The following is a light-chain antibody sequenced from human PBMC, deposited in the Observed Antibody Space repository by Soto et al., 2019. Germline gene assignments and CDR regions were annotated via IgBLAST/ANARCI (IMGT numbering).Light chain of an antibody. CDR3: QQYGSSPWT. Sequence: EIVLTQSPGTLSLSPGERATLSCRASQSVSSSYLAWYQQKPGQAPRLLLYGASRRATAIPDRFSGSGSGTDFTLTISRLEPEDFAVYYWQQYGSSPWTFGQGTKVEIK. V-gene: IGKV3-20*01. J-gene: IGKJ1*01. CDR2: GAS. CDR1: QSVSSSY.